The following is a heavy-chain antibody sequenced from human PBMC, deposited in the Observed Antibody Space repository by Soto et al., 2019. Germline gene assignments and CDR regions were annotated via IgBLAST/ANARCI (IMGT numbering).Heavy chain of an antibody. Sequence: SETLSLTCTVSGGSISSRGYYWSWIRQHPGKGLEWIGYIYYSGSTYYNPSLKSRVTISVDTSENQFSLKLSSVTAADTAVYYCAREGNLGRWLQPLDFWGQGTLVTVS. CDR2: IYYSGST. V-gene: IGHV4-31*02. CDR1: GGSISSRGYY. D-gene: IGHD5-12*01. CDR3: AREGNLGRWLQPLDF. J-gene: IGHJ4*02.